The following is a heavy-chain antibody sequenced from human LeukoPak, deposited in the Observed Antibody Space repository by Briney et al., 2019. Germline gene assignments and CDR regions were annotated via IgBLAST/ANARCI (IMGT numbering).Heavy chain of an antibody. J-gene: IGHJ4*02. CDR2: IKQDGSEK. Sequence: GGSLRLSCAASEFTFSSYWMSWVRQAPGKGLEWVANIKQDGSEKYYVDSVKGRFTISRDNAKNSLYLQMNSLRAEDTAVYYCARGKEPVAGSLSHFDYWGQGTLVTVSS. V-gene: IGHV3-7*01. CDR3: ARGKEPVAGSLSHFDY. CDR1: EFTFSSYW. D-gene: IGHD6-19*01.